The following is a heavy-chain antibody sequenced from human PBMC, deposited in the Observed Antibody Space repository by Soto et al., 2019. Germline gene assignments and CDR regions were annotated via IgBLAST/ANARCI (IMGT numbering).Heavy chain of an antibody. D-gene: IGHD1-20*01. CDR1: GFTFSSYA. V-gene: IGHV3-30-3*01. J-gene: IGHJ3*02. CDR3: ARDLRRYKNAFEI. CDR2: ISYDGSNK. Sequence: GGSLRLSCAASGFTFSSYAMHWVRQAPGKGLEWVAVISYDGSNKYYADSVKGRFTISRDNSKNTLYLQMNSLRAEDTAVYYCARDLRRYKNAFEIWGQGTMVTVSS.